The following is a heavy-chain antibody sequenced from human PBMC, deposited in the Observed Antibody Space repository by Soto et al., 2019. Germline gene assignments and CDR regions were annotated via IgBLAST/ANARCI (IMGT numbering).Heavy chain of an antibody. Sequence: GGSLRLSCAASGFTFSSYAMHWVRQAPGKGLEWVAVISYDGSNKYYADSVKGRFTISRDNSKNTLYLQMNSLRAEDTAVYYCARVRFLEWLPIGGLFDYWGQGTLVTVSS. CDR1: GFTFSSYA. V-gene: IGHV3-30-3*01. CDR2: ISYDGSNK. D-gene: IGHD3-3*01. J-gene: IGHJ4*02. CDR3: ARVRFLEWLPIGGLFDY.